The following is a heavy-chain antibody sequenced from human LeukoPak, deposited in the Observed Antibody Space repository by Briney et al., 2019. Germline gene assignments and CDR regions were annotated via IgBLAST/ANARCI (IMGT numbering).Heavy chain of an antibody. CDR1: GGSLSSSSYY. V-gene: IGHV4-39*07. CDR3: ARVSGVVVPENYYYMDV. J-gene: IGHJ6*03. CDR2: IYHSGST. Sequence: SETLSLTCSVSGGSLSSSSYYWGWIRQPPGKGLEWIGEIYHSGSTNYNPSLKSRVTISVDKSKNQFSLKLSSVTAADTAVYYCARVSGVVVPENYYYMDVWGKGTTVTVSS. D-gene: IGHD2-2*01.